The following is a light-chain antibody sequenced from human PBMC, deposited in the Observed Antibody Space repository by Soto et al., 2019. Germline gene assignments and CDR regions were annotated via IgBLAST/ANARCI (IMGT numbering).Light chain of an antibody. CDR3: TAWDDSLSGHVV. CDR1: SSNIGNNY. V-gene: IGLV1-47*02. Sequence: QSVLTQSPSVSAAPGQQVTISCSGSSSNIGNNYVSWYQQLPGTAPKLLIFSNNERPSGVPDRFSGSKSGTSASLAISGLQSEDEADYYCTAWDDSLSGHVVFGGGTKLTVL. CDR2: SNN. J-gene: IGLJ2*01.